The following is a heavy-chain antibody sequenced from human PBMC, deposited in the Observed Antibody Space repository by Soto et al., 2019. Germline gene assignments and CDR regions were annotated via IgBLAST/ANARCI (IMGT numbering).Heavy chain of an antibody. D-gene: IGHD6-13*01. Sequence: GASVKVSCKASGYTFTSYGIHWVLQAPGQSLEWMGWINAANGDTKYSPKFQGRVTITRDTSASTAYMELSSLRSEDTAVYYCVRRHVSATGIDWFDPWGQGTLVTVSS. J-gene: IGHJ5*02. CDR3: VRRHVSATGIDWFDP. CDR2: INAANGDT. V-gene: IGHV1-3*01. CDR1: GYTFTSYG.